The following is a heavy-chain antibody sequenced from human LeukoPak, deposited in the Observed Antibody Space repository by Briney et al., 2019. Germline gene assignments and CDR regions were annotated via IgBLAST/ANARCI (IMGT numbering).Heavy chain of an antibody. CDR3: ARDYYDSSGYYYAL. CDR1: GGSISSYY. J-gene: IGHJ4*02. D-gene: IGHD3-22*01. Sequence: SETLSLTCTVSGGSISSYYWSWIRQPAGKGLEWIGRIYTSGGTNYNPSLKSRVTMSIDSSKNQFSLKLSSVTAADTAVYYCARDYYDSSGYYYALWGQGTLVTVSS. CDR2: IYTSGGT. V-gene: IGHV4-4*07.